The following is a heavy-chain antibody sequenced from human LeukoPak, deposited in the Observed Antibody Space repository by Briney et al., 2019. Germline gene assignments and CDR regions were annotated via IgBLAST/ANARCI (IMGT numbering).Heavy chain of an antibody. V-gene: IGHV3-48*04. Sequence: GGSLRLSCVASGLTFNTYSMNWFRQAPGKGLELISYISSSSATIYYADSVKGRFTISRDNAKNSLYLQMNSLRAEDTAVYYCARGRDLFDSWGQGTLVIVSS. J-gene: IGHJ5*01. CDR1: GLTFNTYS. CDR3: ARGRDLFDS. CDR2: ISSSSATI.